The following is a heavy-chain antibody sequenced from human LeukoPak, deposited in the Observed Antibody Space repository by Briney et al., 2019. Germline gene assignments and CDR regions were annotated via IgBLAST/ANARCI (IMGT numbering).Heavy chain of an antibody. V-gene: IGHV1-69*04. CDR2: IIPILGIA. Sequence: GASVKVSCKASGGTFSSYAISWVRQAPGQGLEWMGRIIPILGIANYVQKFQGRVTITADKSTSTAYMELSSLRSEDTAVYYCARDTPYGSGSYYNGIEYFQHWGQGTLVTVSS. CDR3: ARDTPYGSGSYYNGIEYFQH. J-gene: IGHJ1*01. D-gene: IGHD3-10*01. CDR1: GGTFSSYA.